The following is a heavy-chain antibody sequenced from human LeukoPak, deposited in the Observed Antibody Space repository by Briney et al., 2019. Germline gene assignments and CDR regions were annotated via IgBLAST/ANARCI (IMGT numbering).Heavy chain of an antibody. CDR2: VSSGSSTI. Sequence: GGSLRLSCAASGFTFSNAWMSWIRQAPGKALEWVSYVSSGSSTIYYADSVKGRFTISRDNAKNSLYLQMNSLRAEDTAVYYCANDFWSGYYEYWGQGTLVTVSS. V-gene: IGHV3-11*04. CDR3: ANDFWSGYYEY. D-gene: IGHD3-3*01. CDR1: GFTFSNAW. J-gene: IGHJ4*02.